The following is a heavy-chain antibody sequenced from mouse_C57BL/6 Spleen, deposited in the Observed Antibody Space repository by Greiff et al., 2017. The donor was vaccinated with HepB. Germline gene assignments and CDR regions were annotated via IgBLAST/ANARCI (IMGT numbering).Heavy chain of an antibody. Sequence: VQLQQPGAELVKPGASVKLSCKASGYTFTSYWMHWVKQRPGQGLEWIGMIHPNSGSTNYNEKFKSKATLTVDKSSSTAYMQLSSLTSEDSAVYYCARESYGSSPWFAYWGQGTLVTVSA. CDR2: IHPNSGST. J-gene: IGHJ3*01. D-gene: IGHD1-1*01. CDR3: ARESYGSSPWFAY. V-gene: IGHV1-64*01. CDR1: GYTFTSYW.